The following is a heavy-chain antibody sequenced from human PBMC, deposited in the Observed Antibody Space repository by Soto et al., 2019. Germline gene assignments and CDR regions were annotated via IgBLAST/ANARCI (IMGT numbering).Heavy chain of an antibody. CDR3: AIGGPPIDY. D-gene: IGHD3-10*01. Sequence: QVQLVQSGAEEKKPGASVKVSCKASGYTFTSYAMHWVRQAPGQRLEWMGWINAGNGNTKYSQKFSGRVTITRVTSASTAYMDLSSLRSEDTALYYCAIGGPPIDYWGQGTLVTVSS. CDR2: INAGNGNT. J-gene: IGHJ4*02. CDR1: GYTFTSYA. V-gene: IGHV1-3*05.